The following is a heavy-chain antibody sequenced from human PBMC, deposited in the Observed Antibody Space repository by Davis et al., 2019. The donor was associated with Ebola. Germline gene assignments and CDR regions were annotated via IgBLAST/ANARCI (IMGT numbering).Heavy chain of an antibody. J-gene: IGHJ4*02. CDR1: GFTFSSYA. CDR3: AKDRGYYFDSSGYYSVGFDS. CDR2: ISGSGGST. D-gene: IGHD3-22*01. Sequence: GESLKISCAASGFTFSSYAMSWVRQAPGKGLEWVSGISGSGGSTYYADSVKGRFTISRDNSKNTLYLQMNSLRAEDTAIYYCAKDRGYYFDSSGYYSVGFDSWGQGTLVTVSS. V-gene: IGHV3-23*01.